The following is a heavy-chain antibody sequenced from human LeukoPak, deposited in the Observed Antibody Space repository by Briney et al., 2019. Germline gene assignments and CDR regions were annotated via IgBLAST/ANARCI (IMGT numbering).Heavy chain of an antibody. CDR3: ARFSSSWYYFDY. CDR1: GGSFSGYY. V-gene: IGHV4-59*10. CDR2: IYTSGST. D-gene: IGHD6-13*01. Sequence: PSETLSLTCAVYGGSFSGYYWSWIRQPAGKGLEWIGRIYTSGSTNYNPSLKSRVTMSVDTSKNQFSLKLSSVTAADTAVYYCARFSSSWYYFDYWGQGTLVTVSS. J-gene: IGHJ4*02.